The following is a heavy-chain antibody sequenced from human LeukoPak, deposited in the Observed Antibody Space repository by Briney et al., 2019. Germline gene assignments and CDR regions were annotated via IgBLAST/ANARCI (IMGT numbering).Heavy chain of an antibody. J-gene: IGHJ6*02. D-gene: IGHD3-10*01. CDR1: GFTFSSYS. CDR2: ISSSSSYI. Sequence: GGSLRLSCAASGFTFSSYSMNWVRQAPGKGLEWVSSISSSSSYIYYADSVKGRFTISRDNAKNSLYLQMNSLRAGDTAVYYCARGGRYGSGIELDVWGQGTTVTVSS. CDR3: ARGGRYGSGIELDV. V-gene: IGHV3-21*01.